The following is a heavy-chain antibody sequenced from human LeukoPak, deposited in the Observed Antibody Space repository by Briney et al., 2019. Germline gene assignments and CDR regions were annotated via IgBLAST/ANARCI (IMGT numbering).Heavy chain of an antibody. CDR1: GGSFSGYY. V-gene: IGHV4-34*01. CDR3: ARHYGP. Sequence: SETLSLTCAVYGGSFSGYYWTWIRQPPGKGLEWIGSIYDSGSTYYNPSLKSRVTISVDTSKNQFSLKLNSVTAADTAVYYCARHYGPWGQGTLVTVSS. CDR2: IYDSGST. D-gene: IGHD3-16*01. J-gene: IGHJ5*02.